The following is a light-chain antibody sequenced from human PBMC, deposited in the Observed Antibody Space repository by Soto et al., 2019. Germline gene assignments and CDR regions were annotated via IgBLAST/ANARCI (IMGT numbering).Light chain of an antibody. Sequence: EVFWNPSDSHLSLSPNAKAALFGMASRSLSSSYLAWYQHKPGQAPRLLIYGASTRATGVPDRFSGGGSGTDFTLSINRLEPEDFAVYYCQQYGSSSRTVGQGSKVDI. V-gene: IGKV3-20*01. CDR1: RSLSSSY. CDR3: QQYGSSSRT. CDR2: GAS. J-gene: IGKJ1*01.